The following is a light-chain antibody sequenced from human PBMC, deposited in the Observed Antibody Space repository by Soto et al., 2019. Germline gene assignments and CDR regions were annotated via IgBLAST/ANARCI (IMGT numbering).Light chain of an antibody. CDR2: DVT. J-gene: IGLJ3*02. CDR3: CSYAGSYTWV. Sequence: QSALTQPRSVSGSPGQSVTISCTGTSSDVGDYNYVSWYQQHPGKAPKLMIFDVTERPSGVPDRFSGSKSGNTASLTISGLQADDEAEYYCCSYAGSYTWVFGGGTKLTVL. V-gene: IGLV2-11*01. CDR1: SSDVGDYNY.